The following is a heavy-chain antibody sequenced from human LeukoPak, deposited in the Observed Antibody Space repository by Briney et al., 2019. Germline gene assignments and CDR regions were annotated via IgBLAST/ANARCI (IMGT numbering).Heavy chain of an antibody. V-gene: IGHV4-59*08. Sequence: SETLSLTCTVSGGSISSYYWSWIQQPPGKGLEWIGYIYYSGSTNYNPSLKSRVTISVDTSKNQFSLKLSSVTAADTAVYYCARGLGSGWYYYGMDVWGQGTTVTVSS. CDR2: IYYSGST. J-gene: IGHJ6*02. CDR1: GGSISSYY. D-gene: IGHD6-19*01. CDR3: ARGLGSGWYYYGMDV.